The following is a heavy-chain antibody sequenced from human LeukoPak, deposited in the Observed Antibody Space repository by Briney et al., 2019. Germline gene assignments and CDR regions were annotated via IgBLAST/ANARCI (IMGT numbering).Heavy chain of an antibody. CDR2: FDPEDGET. Sequence: ASVKVSCKVSGYTLTELSMHWVRQAPGKGLEWMGGFDPEDGETIYAQKFQGRVTMTEDTSTDTAYMELSSLRSDDTALYFCAKDPYKVAVANTNGWFDPWGQGTLVTVSS. CDR1: GYTLTELS. V-gene: IGHV1-24*01. J-gene: IGHJ5*02. CDR3: AKDPYKVAVANTNGWFDP. D-gene: IGHD6-19*01.